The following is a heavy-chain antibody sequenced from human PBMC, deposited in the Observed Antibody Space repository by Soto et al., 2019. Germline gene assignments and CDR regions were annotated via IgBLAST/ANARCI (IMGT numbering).Heavy chain of an antibody. CDR2: IYYSGST. Sequence: QLQLQESGPGLVKPSETLSLTCTVSGGSISSSSYYWGWIRQPPGKGLEWIGSIYYSGSTYYNPSLKSRVTISVDTSKNQFSLKLSSVTAADTAVYYCARLVGASWFDPWGQGTLVTVSS. V-gene: IGHV4-39*01. D-gene: IGHD1-26*01. CDR3: ARLVGASWFDP. J-gene: IGHJ5*02. CDR1: GGSISSSSYY.